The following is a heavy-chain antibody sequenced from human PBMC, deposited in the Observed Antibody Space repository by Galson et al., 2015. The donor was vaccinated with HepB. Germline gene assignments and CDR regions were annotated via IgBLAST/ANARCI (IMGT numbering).Heavy chain of an antibody. Sequence: SVKVSCKASGYSFTALYMHWVRQAPGQGLEWIGRLNPNNGVTHYAQKFQGRVTMTRDTSINTDYMELSRLGSDDTAIYYCAREGDGYNYDNWFDPWGQGTLVIVSS. D-gene: IGHD5-24*01. CDR3: AREGDGYNYDNWFDP. CDR2: LNPNNGVT. CDR1: GYSFTALY. V-gene: IGHV1-2*02. J-gene: IGHJ5*02.